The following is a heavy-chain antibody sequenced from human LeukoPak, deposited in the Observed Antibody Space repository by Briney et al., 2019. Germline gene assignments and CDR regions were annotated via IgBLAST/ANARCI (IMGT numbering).Heavy chain of an antibody. CDR3: ARSRFYFDY. CDR1: GFTFSSYG. J-gene: IGHJ4*02. V-gene: IGHV3-33*01. CDR2: IWYDGSNK. Sequence: GGSLRLSCAASGFTFSSYGMHWVRQAPGKGLEWVAVIWYDGSNKYYADSVKGRFTISRDNSKNTLYLQMNSLRAEDTAVYYCARSRFYFDYWGQGTLVTVSS.